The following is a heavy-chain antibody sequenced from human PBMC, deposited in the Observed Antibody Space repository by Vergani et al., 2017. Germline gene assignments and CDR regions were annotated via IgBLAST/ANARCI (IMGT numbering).Heavy chain of an antibody. CDR3: ARFMEPYYYYYMDV. Sequence: LVESGGGLVQPGGSLRLSCAASGFTFSSYSMNWVRQAPGKGLEWVSSISSSSSYIYYADSVKGRFTISRDNAKNSLYLQMNSLRAEDTAVYYCARFMEPYYYYYMDVWGKGTTVTVSS. D-gene: IGHD3-3*01. CDR1: GFTFSSYS. J-gene: IGHJ6*03. V-gene: IGHV3-21*02. CDR2: ISSSSSYI.